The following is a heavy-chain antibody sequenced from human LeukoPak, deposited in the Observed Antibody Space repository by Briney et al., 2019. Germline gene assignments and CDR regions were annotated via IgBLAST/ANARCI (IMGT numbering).Heavy chain of an antibody. CDR3: ARGILWFGELLSSFGS. CDR2: INHSGST. CDR1: GGSFSGYH. V-gene: IGHV4-34*01. D-gene: IGHD3-10*01. Sequence: SETLSLTCAVYGGSFSGYHWSWIRQPPGKGLEWIGEINHSGSTNYDPSLKRRVTISVDTSKNQFSLKLSSVTAADTAVYYCARGILWFGELLSSFGSWGQGTLVTVSS. J-gene: IGHJ4*02.